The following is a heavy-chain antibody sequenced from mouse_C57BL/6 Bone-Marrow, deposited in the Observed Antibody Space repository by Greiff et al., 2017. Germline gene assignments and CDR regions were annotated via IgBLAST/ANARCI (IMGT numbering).Heavy chain of an antibody. D-gene: IGHD1-1*01. CDR2: INPSNGGT. V-gene: IGHV1-53*01. Sequence: QVHVKQSGTELVKPGASVKLSCKASGYTFTSYWMHWVKQRPGQGLEWIGNINPSNGGTNYNEKFKSKATLTVDKSSSTAYMQLSSLTSEDSAVYFCARLEFDGSSGDWYFDGWGTGTTVTVSS. J-gene: IGHJ1*03. CDR3: ARLEFDGSSGDWYFDG. CDR1: GYTFTSYW.